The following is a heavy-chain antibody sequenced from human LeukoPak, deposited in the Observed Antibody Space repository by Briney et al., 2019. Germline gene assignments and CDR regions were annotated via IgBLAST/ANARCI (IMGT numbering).Heavy chain of an antibody. J-gene: IGHJ2*01. D-gene: IGHD3-3*01. CDR3: AKGPAGNYDFWSGYFDL. V-gene: IGHV3-7*03. CDR1: GFTFSSYW. CDR2: IKQDGSEK. Sequence: GGSLRLSCAASGFTFSSYWMSWVRQAPGKGLEWVAHIKQDGSEKYYVDSVKGRFTISRDNAKNSLYLQMNSLRAEDMALYYCAKGPAGNYDFWSGYFDLWGRGTLVTVSS.